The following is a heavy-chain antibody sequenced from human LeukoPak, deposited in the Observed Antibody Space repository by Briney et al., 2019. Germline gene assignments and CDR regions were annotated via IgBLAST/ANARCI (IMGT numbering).Heavy chain of an antibody. CDR1: GYTFTSYD. CDR2: MSPNSGDT. D-gene: IGHD7-27*01. V-gene: IGHV1-8*01. CDR3: ARGPPNWGYDY. Sequence: ASVKVSCKASGYTFTSYDFNWVRQATGQRPEWMGWMSPNSGDTGYAQKFQDRVAVTRNTSISTAYMELSSLRSDDTAVYYCARGPPNWGYDYWGPGTLVTVSS. J-gene: IGHJ4*02.